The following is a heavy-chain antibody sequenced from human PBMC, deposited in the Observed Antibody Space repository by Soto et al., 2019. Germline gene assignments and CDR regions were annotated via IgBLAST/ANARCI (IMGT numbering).Heavy chain of an antibody. CDR2: INHSGST. Sequence: QVQLQQWGAGLLKPSETLSLTCAVYGGSFSGYYWSWIRQPPGKGLEWIGEINHSGSTNYNPSLTSRVTISVDTSKNQCPLKLSSVTAADTAVYYCARGRGAARPRYYYYYGMDVWGQGTTFTVSS. V-gene: IGHV4-34*01. CDR1: GGSFSGYY. CDR3: ARGRGAARPRYYYYYGMDV. J-gene: IGHJ6*01. D-gene: IGHD6-6*01.